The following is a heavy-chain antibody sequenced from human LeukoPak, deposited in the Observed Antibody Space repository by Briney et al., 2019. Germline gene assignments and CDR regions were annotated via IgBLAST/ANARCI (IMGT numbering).Heavy chain of an antibody. CDR1: GGSNSSGDSY. J-gene: IGHJ4*02. CDR3: ARDWVRGAYRFDY. Sequence: PSQTLSLTCTVSGGSNSSGDSYWSWIRQPPGKGLEWLGYIYYSGSTYYNPSLKSRVTISVDTSKNQFSLKLRSVTAADTAVYYCARDWVRGAYRFDYWGQGTLVTVSS. D-gene: IGHD3-10*01. CDR2: IYYSGST. V-gene: IGHV4-30-4*01.